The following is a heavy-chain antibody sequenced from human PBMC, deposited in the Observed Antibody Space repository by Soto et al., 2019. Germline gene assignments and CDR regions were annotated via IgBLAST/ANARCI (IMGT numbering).Heavy chain of an antibody. CDR2: ISYDGSNK. V-gene: IGHV3-30-3*01. CDR3: ARELELVLDY. J-gene: IGHJ4*02. CDR1: GFTFSSYA. Sequence: QVQLVESGGGVVQPGRSLRLSCAVSGFTFSSYAMRWVRQAPGKGLEWVAVISYDGSNKYYADSVKGRFTISRDNSKNTLYLQMNSLRAEDTAVYYCARELELVLDYWGQGTLVTVSS. D-gene: IGHD6-6*01.